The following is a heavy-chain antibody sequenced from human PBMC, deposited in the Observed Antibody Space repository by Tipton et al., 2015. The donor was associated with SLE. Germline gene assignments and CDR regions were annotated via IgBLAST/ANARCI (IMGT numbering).Heavy chain of an antibody. CDR3: ARDLRNDYGNTKFDS. V-gene: IGHV4-61*09. CDR2: IYTSGST. J-gene: IGHJ4*02. CDR1: GGSISSGSYY. D-gene: IGHD4-17*01. Sequence: TLSLTCTVSGGSISSGSYYWSWIRQPAGKGLEWIGYIYTSGSTKYNPSLKSRVTISVDTSKNQFSLRLSSVTAADTAVYYCARDLRNDYGNTKFDSWGQGTLVTVTS.